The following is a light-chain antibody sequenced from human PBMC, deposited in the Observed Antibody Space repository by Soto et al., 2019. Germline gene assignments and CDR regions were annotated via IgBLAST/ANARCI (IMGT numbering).Light chain of an antibody. CDR2: SNN. J-gene: IGLJ2*01. CDR1: SSNIGSNY. Sequence: QSVLTQPPSASGTPGQRVTISCSGSSSNIGSNYVYWYQQLPGTAPKLLIYSNNQRPSGVPDRFSGSKSGTSASLAISGLRSEDEADYYCAAWDDSLSAHVGFGGGTKLTVL. V-gene: IGLV1-47*02. CDR3: AAWDDSLSAHVG.